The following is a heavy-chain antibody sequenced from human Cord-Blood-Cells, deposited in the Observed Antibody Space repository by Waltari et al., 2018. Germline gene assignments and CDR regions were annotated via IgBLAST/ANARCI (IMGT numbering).Heavy chain of an antibody. CDR1: GFTFSGSS. D-gene: IGHD2-21*01. CDR3: TRHSNSGSDY. V-gene: IGHV3-73*02. Sequence: DVQLVESGGGLVQPGGSLKLSCAASGFTFSGSSMHWVRQASGKGLEWVGRIRSKANSYATAYAASVKGRFTISRDDSKNTAYMKMNSLKTEDTAVYYCTRHSNSGSDYWGQGTLVTVSS. J-gene: IGHJ4*02. CDR2: IRSKANSYAT.